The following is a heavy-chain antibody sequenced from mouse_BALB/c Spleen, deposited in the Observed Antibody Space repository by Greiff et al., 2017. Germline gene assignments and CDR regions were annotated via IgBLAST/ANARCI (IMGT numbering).Heavy chain of an antibody. J-gene: IGHJ4*01. CDR3: ARGDSSGYDAMDY. D-gene: IGHD3-2*01. V-gene: IGHV3-6*02. CDR2: ISYDGSN. Sequence: VQLQQSGPGLVKPSQSLSLTCSVTGYSITSGYYWNWIRQFPGNKLEWMGYISYDGSNNYNPSLKNRISITRDTSKNQFFLKLNSVTTEDTATYYCARGDSSGYDAMDYWGQGTSVTVSS. CDR1: GYSITSGYY.